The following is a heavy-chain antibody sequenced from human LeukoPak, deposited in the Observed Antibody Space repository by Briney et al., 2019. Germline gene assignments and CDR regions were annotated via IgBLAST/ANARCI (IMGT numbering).Heavy chain of an antibody. CDR1: GYTFTGYY. D-gene: IGHD6-13*01. CDR2: INPNSGGT. CDR3: ARDSIAAAGTAPN. Sequence: GASVKVSCKASGYTFTGYYMHWVRQAPGQGLEWMGWINPNSGGTNYAQKFQGRVTMTRDTSISTAYMELSRLRSDDTAVYYCARDSIAAAGTAPNWGQGTLVTVSS. V-gene: IGHV1-2*02. J-gene: IGHJ4*02.